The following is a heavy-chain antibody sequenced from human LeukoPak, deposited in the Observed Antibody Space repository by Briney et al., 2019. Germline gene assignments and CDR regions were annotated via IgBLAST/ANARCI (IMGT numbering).Heavy chain of an antibody. CDR1: GFTFSSYG. CDR2: ISYDGSNK. CDR3: AKDLYYYDSSGYLFDY. Sequence: PGGSLRLSCAASGFTFSSYGMHWVRQAPGKGLEWVAVISYDGSNKYYADSVKGRFTISRDNSKNTPYLQMNSLRAEDTAVYYCAKDLYYYDSSGYLFDYWGQGTLVTVSS. J-gene: IGHJ4*02. V-gene: IGHV3-30*18. D-gene: IGHD3-22*01.